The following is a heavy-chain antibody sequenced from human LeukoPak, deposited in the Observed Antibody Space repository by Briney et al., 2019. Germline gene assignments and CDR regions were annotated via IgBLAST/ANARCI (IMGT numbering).Heavy chain of an antibody. CDR3: ARDMVRGIVAFDI. Sequence: SETLSLTCTVSGGSISSYYWTWIRQPPGKGLEWIGYISYSGSTNYNPSLKSRVTISVDTSKNQFSLKLSSVTAADTAVYYCARDMVRGIVAFDIWGQGTMVTVSS. CDR2: ISYSGST. J-gene: IGHJ3*02. V-gene: IGHV4-59*01. CDR1: GGSISSYY. D-gene: IGHD3-10*01.